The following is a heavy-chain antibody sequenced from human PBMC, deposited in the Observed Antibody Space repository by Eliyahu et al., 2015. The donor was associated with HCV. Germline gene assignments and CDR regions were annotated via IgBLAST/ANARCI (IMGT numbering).Heavy chain of an antibody. D-gene: IGHD4-17*01. CDR1: GGSXSDXY. CDR3: ARGGLLGDSRTSRGYNWFDP. CDR2: IDHGGXT. V-gene: IGHV4-34*01. Sequence: QVQLQQWGAGLLKLSETLSLSCAVYGGSXSDXYWNWIRXPPGXGLEWIGEIDHGGXTNYNPXXKSRVTISVXTSKNQISLKMTSVTAADTAVYYCARGGLLGDSRTSRGYNWFDPWGQGILVTVSS. J-gene: IGHJ5*02.